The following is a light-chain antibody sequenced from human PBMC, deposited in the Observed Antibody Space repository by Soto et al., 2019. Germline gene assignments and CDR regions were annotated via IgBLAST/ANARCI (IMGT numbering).Light chain of an antibody. CDR3: CSYGGRFF. CDR1: SSDIGVSRS. V-gene: IGLV2-11*01. CDR2: DVT. Sequence: QSVLTQPRAVSGSPGQSVTISCTGTSSDIGVSRSVSWYQQHPGKAPKLIISDVTKRPSGVPYRFSGSKSDNTASLTISGLQADDEADYYCCSYGGRFFFGTGTKVTVL. J-gene: IGLJ1*01.